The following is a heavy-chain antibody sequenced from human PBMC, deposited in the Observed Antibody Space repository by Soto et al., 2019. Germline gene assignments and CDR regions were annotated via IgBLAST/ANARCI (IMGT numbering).Heavy chain of an antibody. J-gene: IGHJ2*01. CDR2: INPDGSST. CDR1: GFRINDYW. Sequence: EVHLVESGGAFIKPGGSVTLSCAASGFRINDYWMHWVRQAPGKGLVWVSRINPDGSSTNYADAVKGRFTTSRDNAKNTLYLDMDRLRTEDTDVYYCVRVMQDDWYFDRWGRGTLVIAS. CDR3: VRVMQDDWYFDR. V-gene: IGHV3-74*01.